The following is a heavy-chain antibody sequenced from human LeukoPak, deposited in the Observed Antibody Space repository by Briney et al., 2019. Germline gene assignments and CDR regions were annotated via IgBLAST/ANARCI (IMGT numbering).Heavy chain of an antibody. CDR1: GFTFDDYG. V-gene: IGHV3-20*04. CDR3: ARGIDSGYDYFDY. CDR2: INWNGGSR. J-gene: IGHJ4*02. Sequence: GGTLRLSCAASGFTFDDYGMSWVRQAPGKGLEWVSGINWNGGSRGYADSVKGRFTISRDNAKNFLYLRMNSLRVEDTALYYCARGIDSGYDYFDYWGQGTLVTVSS. D-gene: IGHD5-12*01.